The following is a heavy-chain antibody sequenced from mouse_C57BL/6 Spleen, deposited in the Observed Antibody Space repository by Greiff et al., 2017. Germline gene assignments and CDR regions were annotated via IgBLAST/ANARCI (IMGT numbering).Heavy chain of an antibody. V-gene: IGHV1-80*01. J-gene: IGHJ4*01. Sequence: QFQLQQSGAELVKPVASVKISCKASGYAFRSYWLNWVKQRPGKGLEWIGQLYPGDGDTTYNGKFKGKAKLTAVTSSSTSYMQLSSLTSEDSAVYFGERFPSYDYEPYYAMDYWRQGTSVTVSS. CDR1: GYAFRSYW. D-gene: IGHD2-4*01. CDR2: LYPGDGDT. CDR3: ERFPSYDYEPYYAMDY.